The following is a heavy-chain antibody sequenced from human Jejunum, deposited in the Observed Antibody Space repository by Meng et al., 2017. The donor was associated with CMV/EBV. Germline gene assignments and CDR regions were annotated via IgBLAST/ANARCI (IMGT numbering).Heavy chain of an antibody. V-gene: IGHV4-4*07. CDR3: AASRPEGGACDY. Sequence: QEAAPGLVKTSETLYLTCTFSGGSINRNNWSWVRQPAGKGLGLIGLIYTSGNTLYNPSLRSRVTMSVDTSKNQFSLKLNSMTAADTAVYYCAASRPEGGACDYWGRGTLVTVSS. CDR1: GGSINRNN. D-gene: IGHD1-26*01. CDR2: IYTSGNT. J-gene: IGHJ4*02.